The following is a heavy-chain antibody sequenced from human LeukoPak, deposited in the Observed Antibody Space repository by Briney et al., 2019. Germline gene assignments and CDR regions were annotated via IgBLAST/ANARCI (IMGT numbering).Heavy chain of an antibody. V-gene: IGHV4-39*01. CDR3: ARLHHDLWSGYYPPRAFDI. Sequence: SETLSLTCTVSGGSISSSSYYWGWIRQPPGKGLEWIGSIYYSGSTYYNPSLKSRVTISVDTSKNQFSLKLSSVTAADTAVYYCARLHHDLWSGYYPPRAFDIWGQGTMVTVSS. CDR2: IYYSGST. J-gene: IGHJ3*02. D-gene: IGHD3-3*01. CDR1: GGSISSSSYY.